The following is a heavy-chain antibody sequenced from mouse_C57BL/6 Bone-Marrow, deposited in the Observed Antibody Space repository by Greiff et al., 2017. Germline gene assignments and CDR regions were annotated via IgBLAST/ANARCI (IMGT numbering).Heavy chain of an antibody. V-gene: IGHV6-3*01. CDR3: KGGYVYYFDY. J-gene: IGHJ2*01. Sequence: VQLKESGGGLVQPGGSMKLSCVASGFTFSNYWMNWVRQSPEKGLEWVAQIRLKSDNDATHYAESVKGRFTISRDDSKSSVYLQMNNLWAEDTGSYFCKGGYVYYFDYWGQGTTLTVSS. D-gene: IGHD3-1*01. CDR2: IRLKSDNDAT. CDR1: GFTFSNYW.